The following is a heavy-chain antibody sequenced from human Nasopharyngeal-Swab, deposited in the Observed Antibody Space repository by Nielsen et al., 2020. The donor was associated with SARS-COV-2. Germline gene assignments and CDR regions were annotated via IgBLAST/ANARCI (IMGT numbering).Heavy chain of an antibody. J-gene: IGHJ6*02. CDR1: GFTFSSYW. Sequence: GESLKISCAASGFTFSSYWMSWVRQAPGKGLEWVANIKQDGSGKYYVDSVKGRFTISRDNAKNSLYLQMNSLRAEDTAVYYCARERSGSYWYYYYYGMDVWGQGTTVTVSS. V-gene: IGHV3-7*01. CDR2: IKQDGSGK. CDR3: ARERSGSYWYYYYYGMDV. D-gene: IGHD3-10*01.